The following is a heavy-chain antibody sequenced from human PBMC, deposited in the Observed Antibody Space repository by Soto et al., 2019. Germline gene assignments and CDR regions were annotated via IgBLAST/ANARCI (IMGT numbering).Heavy chain of an antibody. CDR3: VHSHYGSGSFDY. D-gene: IGHD3-10*01. Sequence: KTGGSLRLSCAASGFSFSSDNMHWVRQAPGKGLEWVSSVGSTASYVVYADPVKGRFTISRDNANSSLYLQMNSLRAEDTAVYYCVHSHYGSGSFDYWGQGTLVTVSS. V-gene: IGHV3-21*01. CDR1: GFSFSSDN. J-gene: IGHJ4*02. CDR2: VGSTASYV.